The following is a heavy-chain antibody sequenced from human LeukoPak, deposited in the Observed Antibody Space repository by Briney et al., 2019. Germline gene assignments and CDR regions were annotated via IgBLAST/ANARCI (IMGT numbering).Heavy chain of an antibody. CDR1: GGSIRSYY. V-gene: IGHV4-59*08. J-gene: IGHJ6*02. Sequence: TSETLSLTCTVSGGSIRSYYWSWIRQPPGKGLEWIGYIYYNGNTNYSPSLNSRVTISVDTSNNQFSLKLTSVTAADTAVYYCARGGARLYGMDVWGQGTTVTVSS. CDR2: IYYNGNT. D-gene: IGHD4/OR15-4a*01. CDR3: ARGGARLYGMDV.